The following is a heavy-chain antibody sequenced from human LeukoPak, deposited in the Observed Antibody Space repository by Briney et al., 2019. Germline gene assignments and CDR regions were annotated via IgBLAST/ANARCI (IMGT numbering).Heavy chain of an antibody. V-gene: IGHV3-30*02. CDR1: GFTFSSYG. Sequence: SGGSLRLSCAASGFTFSSYGMHWVRQAPGKGLEWVAFIRYDGSNKYYADSVQGRFTISRDNSKNTLYLQMSSLRAEDTAVYYCAKVRIAAAGLRFDPWGQGTLVTVSS. CDR3: AKVRIAAAGLRFDP. J-gene: IGHJ5*02. CDR2: IRYDGSNK. D-gene: IGHD6-13*01.